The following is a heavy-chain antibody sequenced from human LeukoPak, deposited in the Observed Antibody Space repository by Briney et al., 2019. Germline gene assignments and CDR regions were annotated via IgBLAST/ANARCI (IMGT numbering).Heavy chain of an antibody. CDR3: TTSHTPPKYYDFWSGFLYYYMDV. V-gene: IGHV3-15*01. CDR2: IKSKTDGGTT. D-gene: IGHD3-3*01. J-gene: IGHJ6*03. Sequence: GGSLRLSCAASGFTFSNAWMSWVRQAPGKGLEWVGRIKSKTDGGTTDYAAPVKGRFTISRDDSKNTLYLQMNSLKTEDTAVYYCTTSHTPPKYYDFWSGFLYYYMDVWGKGTTVTVSS. CDR1: GFTFSNAW.